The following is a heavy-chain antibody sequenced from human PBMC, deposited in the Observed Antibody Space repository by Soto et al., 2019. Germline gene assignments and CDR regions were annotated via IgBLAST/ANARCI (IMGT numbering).Heavy chain of an antibody. J-gene: IGHJ4*02. CDR3: ARGAPTGTLDYFDN. Sequence: EVQLVESGGGLVKPGGSLRLSCAASGFTFSSYSMIWVRQAPGKGLEWVSSISGTSTYIYYADSVRGRFTISRDNAKNSLYLQMNILRAEVTAVYYCARGAPTGTLDYFDNWGQGTLVTVSS. V-gene: IGHV3-21*01. CDR1: GFTFSSYS. D-gene: IGHD1-1*01. CDR2: ISGTSTYI.